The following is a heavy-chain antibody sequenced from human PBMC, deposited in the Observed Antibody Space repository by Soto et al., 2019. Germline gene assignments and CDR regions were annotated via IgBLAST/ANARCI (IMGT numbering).Heavy chain of an antibody. V-gene: IGHV3-30*04. CDR3: ARVPDGYNYYFDY. CDR1: GFTFSSYA. J-gene: IGHJ4*02. CDR2: ISYDGSNK. D-gene: IGHD5-12*01. Sequence: GGSLRLSCAASGFTFSSYAMHWVRQAPGKGLEWVAVISYDGSNKYYADSVKGRFTISRDNSKNTLYLQMNSLRAEDTAVYYCARVPDGYNYYFDYWGQGTLVTVSS.